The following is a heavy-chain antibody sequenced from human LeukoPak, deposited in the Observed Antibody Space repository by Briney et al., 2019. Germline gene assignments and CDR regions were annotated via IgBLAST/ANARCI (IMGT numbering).Heavy chain of an antibody. CDR3: ARHSSSYYYYYMDV. D-gene: IGHD6-13*01. Sequence: GGSLRLSCAASGFTLSGYWMHWVRQAPGKGLVWVSRINSDGSSTSYADSVKGRFTISRDNAKNTLYPQMNSLRAEDTAVYYCARHSSSYYYYYMDVWGKGTTVTVSS. J-gene: IGHJ6*03. V-gene: IGHV3-74*01. CDR2: INSDGSST. CDR1: GFTLSGYW.